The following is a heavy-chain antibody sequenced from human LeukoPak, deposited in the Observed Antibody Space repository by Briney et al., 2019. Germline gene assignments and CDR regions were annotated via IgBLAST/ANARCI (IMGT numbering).Heavy chain of an antibody. CDR3: ARDHYYDSSGYHIDY. D-gene: IGHD3-22*01. J-gene: IGHJ4*02. CDR1: GFTFSDYY. CDR2: ISSSGSTI. V-gene: IGHV3-11*01. Sequence: PGGSLRLSCAASGFTFSDYYMSWIRQAPGKALEWVSYISSSGSTIYYADSVKGRFTISRDNAKNSLYLQMNSLRAEDTAVYYCARDHYYDSSGYHIDYWGQGTLVTVSS.